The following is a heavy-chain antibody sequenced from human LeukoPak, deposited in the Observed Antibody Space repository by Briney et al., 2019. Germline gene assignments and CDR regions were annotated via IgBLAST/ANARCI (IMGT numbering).Heavy chain of an antibody. CDR3: AREHRWLQSHFDY. CDR2: ISYDGSNK. V-gene: IGHV3-30*03. CDR1: GFTFSGYG. J-gene: IGHJ4*02. D-gene: IGHD5-24*01. Sequence: GRSLRLSCVASGFTFSGYGMHWVRQAPGKGLEWVAVISYDGSNKYYADSVKGRFTISRDNSKNTLYLQMNSLRAEDTAVYYCAREHRWLQSHFDYWGQGTLVTVSS.